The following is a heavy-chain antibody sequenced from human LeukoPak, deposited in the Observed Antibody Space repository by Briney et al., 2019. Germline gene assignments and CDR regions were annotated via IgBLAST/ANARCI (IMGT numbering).Heavy chain of an antibody. D-gene: IGHD3-10*01. J-gene: IGHJ6*03. CDR2: IYSGGST. Sequence: GGSLRLSCVPSGFTGSSNHMSWVRQAPGKGLEWVSVIYSGGSTYYADSVKGRFTISRDNSKNTLYLQMNSLRAEDTAVYYCASGSGSYRTPYYYMDVWGTGTTVTVSS. CDR1: GFTGSSNH. CDR3: ASGSGSYRTPYYYMDV. V-gene: IGHV3-53*01.